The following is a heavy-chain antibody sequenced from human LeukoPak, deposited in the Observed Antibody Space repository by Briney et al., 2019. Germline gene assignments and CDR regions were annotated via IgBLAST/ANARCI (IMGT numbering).Heavy chain of an antibody. J-gene: IGHJ4*02. CDR2: IYYSGST. V-gene: IGHV4-39*07. Sequence: PSETLSLTCTVSGGSISSSSYYWGWIRQPPGKGLEWIGSIYYSGSTYYNPSLKSRVTISVDTSKNQFSLKLSSVTAADTAVYYCARAGLLRFLEWLPFDYWGQGTLVTVSS. D-gene: IGHD3-3*01. CDR1: GGSISSSSYY. CDR3: ARAGLLRFLEWLPFDY.